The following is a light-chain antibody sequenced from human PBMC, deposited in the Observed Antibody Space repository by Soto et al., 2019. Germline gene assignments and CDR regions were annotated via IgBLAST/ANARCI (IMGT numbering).Light chain of an antibody. Sequence: EIVLTQSPATLSLSPGERATLSCRASQSVSSYLAGYQQKPGQAPRLLIYDASNRATGIPARFSGIGSGTDFTLTISSLEPEDFAVYYCQQRSNWPSTFGGGTKVEIK. V-gene: IGKV3-11*01. CDR2: DAS. J-gene: IGKJ4*01. CDR1: QSVSSY. CDR3: QQRSNWPST.